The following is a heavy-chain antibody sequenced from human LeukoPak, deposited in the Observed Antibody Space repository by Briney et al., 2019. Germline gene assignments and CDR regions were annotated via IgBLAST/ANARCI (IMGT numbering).Heavy chain of an antibody. CDR2: IYYSGST. D-gene: IGHD3-22*01. V-gene: IGHV4-31*03. J-gene: IGHJ4*02. Sequence: SETPSLTCTVSGGSVSSGSYYWSWIRQHPGKGLEWIGYIYYSGSTYYNPSLKSRVTISVDTSKNQFSLKLSSVTAADTAVYYCARVATTYYYDSSGYSFDYWGQGTLVTVSS. CDR3: ARVATTYYYDSSGYSFDY. CDR1: GGSVSSGSYY.